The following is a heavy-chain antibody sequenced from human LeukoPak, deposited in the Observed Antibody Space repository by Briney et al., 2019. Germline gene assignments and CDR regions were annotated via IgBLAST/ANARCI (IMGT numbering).Heavy chain of an antibody. D-gene: IGHD6-13*01. CDR3: AKDLGAALDYFDY. CDR2: ISWNSGSI. Sequence: GGSLRLSCAASGFTFDDYAMHWVRQAPGKGLEWVSGISWNSGSIGYADSVKGRFTISRGNAKNSLYLQMNSLRAEDTALYYCAKDLGAALDYFDYWGQGTLVTVSS. V-gene: IGHV3-9*01. J-gene: IGHJ4*02. CDR1: GFTFDDYA.